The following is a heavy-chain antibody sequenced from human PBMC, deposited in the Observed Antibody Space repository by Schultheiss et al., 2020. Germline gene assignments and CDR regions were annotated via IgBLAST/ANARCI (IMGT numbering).Heavy chain of an antibody. J-gene: IGHJ5*02. V-gene: IGHV1-46*01. CDR2: INPSGGST. D-gene: IGHD5-18*01. CDR1: GYTFTSYY. CDR3: ALVADTAMVTGRFDP. Sequence: ASVKVSCKASGYTFTSYYMHWVRQAPGQGLEWMGIINPSGGSTSYAQKFQGRVTMTRDTSTSTVYMELSSLRSEDTAVYYCALVADTAMVTGRFDPWGQGTLVTVSA.